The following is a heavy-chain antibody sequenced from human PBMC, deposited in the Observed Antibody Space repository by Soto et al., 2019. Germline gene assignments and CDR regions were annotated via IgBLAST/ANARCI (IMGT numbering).Heavy chain of an antibody. J-gene: IGHJ3*02. CDR3: ARVQGAEPRRYRGAFDI. V-gene: IGHV3-21*01. D-gene: IGHD3-16*02. Sequence: GGSLRLSCAASGFTFSSYSMHWVRQAPGKGLEWVSSISSSSSYIYYADSVKGRFTISRDNAKNSLYLQMNSLRAEETAVYYCARVQGAEPRRYRGAFDIWGQGTMVTVSS. CDR1: GFTFSSYS. CDR2: ISSSSSYI.